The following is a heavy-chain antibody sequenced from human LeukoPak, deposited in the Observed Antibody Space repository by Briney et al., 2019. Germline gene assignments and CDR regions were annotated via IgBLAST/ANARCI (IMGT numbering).Heavy chain of an antibody. D-gene: IGHD3-22*01. J-gene: IGHJ4*02. V-gene: IGHV1-2*02. CDR1: GYTFTGYY. CDR2: INPNSGGT. Sequence: ASVKVSCKASGYTFTGYYMHWVQQAPGQGLEWMGWINPNSGGTNYAQKFQGRVTMTRDTSISTAYMELSRLRSDDTAVYYCAGSLNSSGPRAPPMGFDYWGQGTLVTVSS. CDR3: AGSLNSSGPRAPPMGFDY.